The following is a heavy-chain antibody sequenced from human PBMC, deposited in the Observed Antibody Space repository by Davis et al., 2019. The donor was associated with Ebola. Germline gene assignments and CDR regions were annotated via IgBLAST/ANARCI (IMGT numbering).Heavy chain of an antibody. CDR2: IIPIFGTA. CDR1: GCTFSSYA. J-gene: IGHJ4*02. Sequence: SVKVSCKASGCTFSSYAISWVRQAPGQGLEWMGGIIPIFGTANYAQKFQGRVTITADESTSTAYMELSGLRSEDTAVYYCARSEPGIAAAGFDYWGQGTLVTVSS. V-gene: IGHV1-69*13. CDR3: ARSEPGIAAAGFDY. D-gene: IGHD6-13*01.